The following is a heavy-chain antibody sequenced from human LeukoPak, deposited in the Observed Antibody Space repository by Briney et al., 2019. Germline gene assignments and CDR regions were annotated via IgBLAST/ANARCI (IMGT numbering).Heavy chain of an antibody. CDR3: VRDDDQYGVDY. CDR1: GFTFTSLW. J-gene: IGHJ4*02. D-gene: IGHD1-1*01. CDR2: IKSDGTYS. V-gene: IGHV3-74*01. Sequence: GGSLRLSCVASGFTFTSLWMHWVRQAPAKGLVCVSRIKSDGTYSDYGDSVRGRFTISRDNAKDTLYLQMNSLRVEDTAVYYCVRDDDQYGVDYWGRGTLVTVSS.